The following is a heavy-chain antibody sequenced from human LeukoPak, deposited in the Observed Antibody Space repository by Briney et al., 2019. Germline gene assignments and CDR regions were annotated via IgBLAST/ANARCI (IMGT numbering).Heavy chain of an antibody. CDR1: GFTFSGYT. V-gene: IGHV3-69-1*01. CDR2: ISSTSYI. D-gene: IGHD4-11*01. Sequence: GGSLRLSCTASGFTFSGYTMNWVRQAPGKGLEWVSSISSTSYIYYADSVKGRFTISRDNAKNSLYLQMNSLRAEDTAVYYCARLRDYSNDYWGQGTLVTVSS. J-gene: IGHJ4*02. CDR3: ARLRDYSNDY.